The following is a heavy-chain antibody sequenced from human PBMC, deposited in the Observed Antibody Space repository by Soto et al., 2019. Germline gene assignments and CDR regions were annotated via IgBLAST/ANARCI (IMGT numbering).Heavy chain of an antibody. CDR1: GGSISSYY. J-gene: IGHJ3*02. Sequence: SETLSLTCTVSGGSISSYYWSWIRQPPGKGLEWIGYIYYSGSTNYNPSLKSRVTISVDTSKNQFSLKLSSVTAADTAVYYCARDPLELGFDDAFDIWGQGTMVTVSS. CDR3: ARDPLELGFDDAFDI. V-gene: IGHV4-59*01. CDR2: IYYSGST. D-gene: IGHD1-7*01.